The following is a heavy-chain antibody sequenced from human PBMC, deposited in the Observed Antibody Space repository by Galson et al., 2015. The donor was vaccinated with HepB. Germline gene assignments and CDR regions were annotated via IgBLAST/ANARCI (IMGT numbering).Heavy chain of an antibody. V-gene: IGHV1-2*02. CDR1: GYIFSDYY. J-gene: IGHJ4*02. Sequence: SVKVSCKASGYIFSDYYIHWVRQAPGQGLEWMGWINPNSGDTNYAQKLQGRVTMTRDMSISTALELRRLRYDDTAVYYCARGGRVKSTAPGFYWGQGTLVTVSS. CDR3: ARGGRVKSTAPGFY. D-gene: IGHD2-21*02. CDR2: INPNSGDT.